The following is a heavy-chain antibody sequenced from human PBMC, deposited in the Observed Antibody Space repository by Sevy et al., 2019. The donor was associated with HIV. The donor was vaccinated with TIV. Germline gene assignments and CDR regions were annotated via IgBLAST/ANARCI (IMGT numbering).Heavy chain of an antibody. CDR2: INPNSGGT. CDR1: GYTFTGYY. J-gene: IGHJ5*02. D-gene: IGHD3-22*01. V-gene: IGHV1-2*06. CDR3: ARGYLYYYDSSGQPHWRDWFDP. Sequence: ASVKVSCKASGYTFTGYYMHWVRQAPGQGLEWMGRINPNSGGTNYAQKFQGRVTMTRDTSISTAYMELSRLRSDDTAVYYCARGYLYYYDSSGQPHWRDWFDPWGQGTLVTVSS.